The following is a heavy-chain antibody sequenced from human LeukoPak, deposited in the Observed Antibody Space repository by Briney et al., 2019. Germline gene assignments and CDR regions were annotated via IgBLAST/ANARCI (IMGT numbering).Heavy chain of an antibody. CDR3: AELGITMIGGV. J-gene: IGHJ6*04. CDR1: GFTFSSYA. V-gene: IGHV3-23*01. CDR2: ISGSGGST. D-gene: IGHD3-10*02. Sequence: GGSLRLSCAASGFTFSSYAMGWVRQAPGKGLEWVSAISGSGGSTYYADSVKGRFTISRDNAKNSLYLQMNSLRAEDTAVYYCAELGITMIGGVWGKGTTVTISS.